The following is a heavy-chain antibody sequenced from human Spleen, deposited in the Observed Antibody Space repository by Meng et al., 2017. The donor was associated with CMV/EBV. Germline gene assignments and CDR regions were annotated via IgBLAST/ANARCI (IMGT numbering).Heavy chain of an antibody. V-gene: IGHV3-23*01. CDR2: ISGSGGST. CDR1: GFTFSSDA. J-gene: IGHJ6*02. Sequence: GESLKISCAASGFTFSSDAMSWVRQAPGKGLEWVSVISGSGGSTFYADSVKGRFTISRDNAKKTLSLQMDTLRSEDTALYYCVKGGGERVTFDAMDVWGQGTTVTVSS. D-gene: IGHD2-21*02. CDR3: VKGGGERVTFDAMDV.